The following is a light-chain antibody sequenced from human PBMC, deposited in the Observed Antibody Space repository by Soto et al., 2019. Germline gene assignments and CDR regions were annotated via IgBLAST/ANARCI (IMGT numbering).Light chain of an antibody. CDR2: GAS. V-gene: IGKV3-15*01. Sequence: EIVMTQSPATLSVSPGERVTLSCRVSQSVSSNLAWYQQKPGQPPRFLIYGASTRVTDVPARFSGSGSGTEFTLTISSLQSEDFAVYYCQQYNKWPRTFGQGTKLEIK. CDR3: QQYNKWPRT. CDR1: QSVSSN. J-gene: IGKJ2*01.